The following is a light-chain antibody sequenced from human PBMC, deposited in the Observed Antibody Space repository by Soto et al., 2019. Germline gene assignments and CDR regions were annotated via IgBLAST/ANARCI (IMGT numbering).Light chain of an antibody. V-gene: IGLV3-25*02. J-gene: IGLJ1*01. CDR1: ELSKQY. CDR2: KDT. CDR3: QSSDDTGDYYL. Sequence: SYELTQPPSVSVSPGQTARITCSGDELSKQYSFWYQQKPGQAPVLVIYKDTERASGIPERFSGPSSGTTVTLTISGVRAEDEATYYCQSSDDTGDYYLFGTGTKVTVL.